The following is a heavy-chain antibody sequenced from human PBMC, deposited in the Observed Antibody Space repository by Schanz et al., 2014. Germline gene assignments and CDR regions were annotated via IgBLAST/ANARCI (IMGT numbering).Heavy chain of an antibody. CDR2: IGGSGDST. V-gene: IGHV3-23*01. CDR3: ARDLNRCGGGCYSG. J-gene: IGHJ4*02. CDR1: GFTFSNHA. D-gene: IGHD2-21*02. Sequence: EVHLLESGGGLVQPGGSLRLSCAASGFTFSNHALSWVRQAPGKGLEWVSGIGGSGDSTNYADSVKGRFIISRDNSKNTLYLQVNSLRAEDTAIYDCARDLNRCGGGCYSGWGQGTLVTVSS.